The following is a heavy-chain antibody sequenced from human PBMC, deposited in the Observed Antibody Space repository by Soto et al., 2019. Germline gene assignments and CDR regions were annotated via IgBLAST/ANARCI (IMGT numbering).Heavy chain of an antibody. V-gene: IGHV3-30-3*01. J-gene: IGHJ6*02. Sequence: GGSLRLSCAASGFTFSSYAMHWVLQAPGKGLEWVAVISYDGSNKYYADSVKGRFTISRDNSKNTLYLQMNSLRAEDTAVYYCANPWYDFWSGYYTAYYGMDVWGQGTTVTVSS. CDR2: ISYDGSNK. CDR3: ANPWYDFWSGYYTAYYGMDV. D-gene: IGHD3-3*01. CDR1: GFTFSSYA.